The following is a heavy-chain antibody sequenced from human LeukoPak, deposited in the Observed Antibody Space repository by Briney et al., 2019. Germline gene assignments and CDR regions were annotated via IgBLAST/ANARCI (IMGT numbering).Heavy chain of an antibody. V-gene: IGHV3-33*01. CDR3: ARGQLLFDY. J-gene: IGHJ4*02. Sequence: GRSLRLSCAASGFTFSSYGLHWVRQAPGKGLEWVAVIWYDGNKKYYADSVKGRFTISRDNSKNTLYLQMSSLRAEDTAVYYCARGQLLFDYWGQGTLVTVSS. CDR1: GFTFSSYG. D-gene: IGHD2-2*01. CDR2: IWYDGNKK.